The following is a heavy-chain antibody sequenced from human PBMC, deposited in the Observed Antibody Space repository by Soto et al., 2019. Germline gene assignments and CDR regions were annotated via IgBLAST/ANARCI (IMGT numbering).Heavy chain of an antibody. CDR2: ISGSGGGT. V-gene: IGHV3-23*01. J-gene: IGHJ3*01. CDR1: GFTFSTYA. Sequence: EVQLLDSGGGLVQPGGSLRLSCAASGFTFSTYAMSWVRQAPGKGLEWVSSISGSGGGTYYAGSVKGRFTTSRDNSKNTLYLQMNSLRAEDMAVYSCAKSRGSGTYFNPSDAIDFWGQGTMVTVSS. CDR3: AKSRGSGTYFNPSDAIDF. D-gene: IGHD3-10*01.